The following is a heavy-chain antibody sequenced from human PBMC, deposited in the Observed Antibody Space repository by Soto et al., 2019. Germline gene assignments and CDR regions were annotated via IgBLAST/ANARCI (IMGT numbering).Heavy chain of an antibody. CDR2: IIPILGIA. CDR1: GGTFSSYT. Sequence: ASVKVSCKASGGTFSSYTISWVRQAPGQGLEWMGRIIPILGIANYAQKFQGRVTITADKSTSTAYMELSSLRSEDTAVYYCATVALGYCSSGSCYRDYYYYYYMDVWGKGTTVTVSS. J-gene: IGHJ6*03. CDR3: ATVALGYCSSGSCYRDYYYYYYMDV. V-gene: IGHV1-69*02. D-gene: IGHD2-15*01.